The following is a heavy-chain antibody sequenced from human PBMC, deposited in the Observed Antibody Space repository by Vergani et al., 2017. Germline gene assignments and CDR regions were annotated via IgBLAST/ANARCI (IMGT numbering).Heavy chain of an antibody. V-gene: IGHV3-33*01. CDR1: GFTFNQYG. CDR3: ARDLRLLYNRFDP. Sequence: QVQLVVSGGGVVQPGRSLRLSCAASGFTFNQYGMHWVRQAPGKGLEWVAVTWYDGNNKQYADSVEGRFTISRDNSKSTMYLQMNSLREEDTGVYYCARDLRLLYNRFDPWGQGTLVTVSS. D-gene: IGHD1-14*01. J-gene: IGHJ5*02. CDR2: TWYDGNNK.